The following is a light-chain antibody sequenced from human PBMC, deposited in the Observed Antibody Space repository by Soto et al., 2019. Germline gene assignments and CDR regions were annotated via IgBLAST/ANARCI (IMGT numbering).Light chain of an antibody. Sequence: ETVLTQSPATLSVSPGERATFSCRASQSVTTNLAWYQQKPGQVPRLLIYGASTRATGIPARFSGSGSGTEFTLSISSLQSDDFAIYHCQQYHRWPHTFGQGTKLEIK. CDR2: GAS. CDR1: QSVTTN. V-gene: IGKV3-15*01. J-gene: IGKJ2*01. CDR3: QQYHRWPHT.